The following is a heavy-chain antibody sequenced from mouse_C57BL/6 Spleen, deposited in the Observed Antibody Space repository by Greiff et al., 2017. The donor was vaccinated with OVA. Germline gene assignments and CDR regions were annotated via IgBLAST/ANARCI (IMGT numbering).Heavy chain of an antibody. J-gene: IGHJ2*01. CDR3: ARSDYYGSSYYFDY. CDR1: GYAFSSYW. CDR2: IYPGDGDT. V-gene: IGHV1-80*01. Sequence: VQLQQSGAELVKPGASVKISCKASGYAFSSYWMNWVKQRPGKGLEWIGQIYPGDGDTNYNGKFKGKATLTADKSSSTAYMQLSSLTSEDSAVYFGARSDYYGSSYYFDYWGQGTTLTVSS. D-gene: IGHD1-1*01.